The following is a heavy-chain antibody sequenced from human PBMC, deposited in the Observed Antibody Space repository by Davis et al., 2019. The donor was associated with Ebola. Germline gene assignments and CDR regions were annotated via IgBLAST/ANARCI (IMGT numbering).Heavy chain of an antibody. Sequence: PGGSLRLSCAASGFTFSSYWMHWVRQAPGKGLVWVSRINSDGSSTSYADSVKGRFTISRDNAKNTLYLQMNSLRAEDTAVYYCARQRWLQQWLNYFDYWGQGTLVTVSS. D-gene: IGHD5-24*01. CDR3: ARQRWLQQWLNYFDY. J-gene: IGHJ4*02. CDR2: INSDGSST. V-gene: IGHV3-74*01. CDR1: GFTFSSYW.